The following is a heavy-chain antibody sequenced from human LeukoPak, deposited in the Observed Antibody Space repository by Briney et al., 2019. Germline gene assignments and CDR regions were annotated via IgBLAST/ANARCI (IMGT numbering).Heavy chain of an antibody. CDR2: IYYSGST. D-gene: IGHD1-26*01. CDR1: GGSISSYY. Sequence: SETLSLTCTVSGGSISSYYWSWIRQPPGKGLEWIGYIYYSGSTNYNPSLKSRVTISVDTSKNQFSLKLSSVTAADTAVYYCARVIVRAEGPDYWGQGTLVTVSS. CDR3: ARVIVRAEGPDY. J-gene: IGHJ4*02. V-gene: IGHV4-59*12.